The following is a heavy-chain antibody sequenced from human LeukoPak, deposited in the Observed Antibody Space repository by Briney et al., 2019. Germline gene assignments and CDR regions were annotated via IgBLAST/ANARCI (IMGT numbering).Heavy chain of an antibody. CDR2: IYYSGST. CDR3: ARTRGCSSTSCLAYYYYGMDV. Sequence: SETLSLTCTGSGGSISSYYWSWIRQPPGKGLEWIGYIYYSGSTNYNPSLKSRVTISVDTSKNQFSLKLSSVTAADTAVYYCARTRGCSSTSCLAYYYYGMDVWGQGTTVTVSS. D-gene: IGHD2-2*01. J-gene: IGHJ6*02. CDR1: GGSISSYY. V-gene: IGHV4-59*08.